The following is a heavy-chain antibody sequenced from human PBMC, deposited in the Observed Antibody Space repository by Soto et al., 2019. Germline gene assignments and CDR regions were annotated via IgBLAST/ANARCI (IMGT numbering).Heavy chain of an antibody. CDR1: GFTFNNYA. CDR3: TKGDTSAYYEYFQH. CDR2: ISGSGGRT. D-gene: IGHD3-22*01. Sequence: GSLRLSCAASGFTFNNYAMSWVRQAPGKGLEWVSAISGSGGRTYYADSVKGRFTISRDNSKNTLYLQMNSLRAEDTAIYYYTKGDTSAYYEYFQHWGQGTLVTVSS. J-gene: IGHJ1*01. V-gene: IGHV3-23*01.